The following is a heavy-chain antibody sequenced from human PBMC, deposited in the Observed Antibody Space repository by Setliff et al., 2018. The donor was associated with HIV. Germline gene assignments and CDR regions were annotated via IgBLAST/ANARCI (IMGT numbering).Heavy chain of an antibody. V-gene: IGHV4-39*01. CDR3: ARRGMWSYETGGNPTATFDY. J-gene: IGHJ4*02. CDR2: IYFSGTP. CDR1: GGSINSRSYY. Sequence: SETLSLTCTVSGGSINSRSYYWAWIRQPPGKGLEWVASIYFSGTPYYNPSLKNRVTISVATTKNQFSLKLSSVTAADTAVYYCARRGMWSYETGGNPTATFDYWGQGVLVTVSS. D-gene: IGHD2-8*02.